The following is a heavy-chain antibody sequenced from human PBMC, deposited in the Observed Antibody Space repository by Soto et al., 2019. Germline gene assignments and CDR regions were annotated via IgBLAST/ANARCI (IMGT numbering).Heavy chain of an antibody. CDR1: GGSISSSSYY. CDR2: IYYSGST. J-gene: IGHJ5*02. D-gene: IGHD3-3*01. Sequence: LSLTCTVSGGSISSSSYYWGWIRQPPGKGLEWIGSIYYSGSTYYNPSLKSRVTISVDTSKNQFSLKLSSVTAADTAVYYCARHRVSGNVLRFLEWLDCWFDPWGQGTLVTV. V-gene: IGHV4-39*01. CDR3: ARHRVSGNVLRFLEWLDCWFDP.